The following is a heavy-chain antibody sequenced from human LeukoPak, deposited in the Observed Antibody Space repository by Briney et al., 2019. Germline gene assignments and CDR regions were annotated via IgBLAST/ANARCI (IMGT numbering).Heavy chain of an antibody. J-gene: IGHJ4*02. D-gene: IGHD2-15*01. V-gene: IGHV3-23*01. CDR1: GFNFSCYA. Sequence: PGGSLRLSCEASGFNFSCYAMSWVRQAPGKGLERVSSINAFGARTYYADSVKGRFTISRDNSKNTLYLQMNSLRAEDTALYYCAKVALGYCSGSSCYYFDYGGQGTLVTVSS. CDR3: AKVALGYCSGSSCYYFDY. CDR2: INAFGART.